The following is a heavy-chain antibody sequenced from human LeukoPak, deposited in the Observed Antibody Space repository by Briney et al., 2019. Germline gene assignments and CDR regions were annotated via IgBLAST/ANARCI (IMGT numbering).Heavy chain of an antibody. Sequence: GGSLRLSCATSGFTFDDYAMHWVRQAPGKGLEWVSGISWNSGSIGYADSVKGRFTISRDNAKNSLYLQMNSLRAEDTALYYCAKDRSSGYYSLHEAFDIWGQGTMVTVSS. V-gene: IGHV3-9*01. CDR3: AKDRSSGYYSLHEAFDI. CDR1: GFTFDDYA. CDR2: ISWNSGSI. J-gene: IGHJ3*02. D-gene: IGHD3-22*01.